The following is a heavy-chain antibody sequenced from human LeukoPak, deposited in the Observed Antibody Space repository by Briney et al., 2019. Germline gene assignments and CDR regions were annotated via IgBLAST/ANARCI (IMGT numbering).Heavy chain of an antibody. V-gene: IGHV4-59*12. CDR2: IYDGLDT. Sequence: PSETLSLTCTVSGGSITIYYWSWIRQPPGKGLEWIGYIYDGLDTNYNPSLKSRVTISADTSKTQFSLQVRSVTAEDTAVYYCARAGWGDDSWSGPGINWVDPWGEGTLITVSS. D-gene: IGHD3-3*01. CDR1: GGSITIYY. CDR3: ARAGWGDDSWSGPGINWVDP. J-gene: IGHJ5*02.